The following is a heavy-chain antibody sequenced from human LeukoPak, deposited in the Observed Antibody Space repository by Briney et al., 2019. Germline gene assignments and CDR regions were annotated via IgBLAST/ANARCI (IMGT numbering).Heavy chain of an antibody. CDR3: ARGGYYGSGSYFRVDY. Sequence: GGSLRLSCAASGFTFSDYYMSWIRQAPGKGLEWISYISSSGSTIHYADSVKGRFTISRDNAKNSLYLQMNSLRAEDTAVYYCARGGYYGSGSYFRVDYWGQGTLVPVSS. V-gene: IGHV3-11*04. J-gene: IGHJ4*02. D-gene: IGHD3-10*01. CDR2: ISSSGSTI. CDR1: GFTFSDYY.